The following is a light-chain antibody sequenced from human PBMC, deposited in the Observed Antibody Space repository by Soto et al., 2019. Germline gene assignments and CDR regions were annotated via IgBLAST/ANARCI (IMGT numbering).Light chain of an antibody. Sequence: QSVLTQPPSVSGAPGQRVTNSCTGSSTNIGACYDVHWYQQLPGTAPKLLIYGDSNRPSGVPDRFSGSKSGTSASLAITGLQAEDEADYYCQSYDSSMSGWVFGGGTQLTVL. V-gene: IGLV1-40*01. CDR2: GDS. J-gene: IGLJ3*02. CDR1: STNIGACYD. CDR3: QSYDSSMSGWV.